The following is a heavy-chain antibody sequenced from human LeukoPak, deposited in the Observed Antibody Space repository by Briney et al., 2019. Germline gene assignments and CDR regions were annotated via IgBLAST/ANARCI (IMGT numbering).Heavy chain of an antibody. J-gene: IGHJ3*02. CDR1: GYTFTSYY. CDR2: INPSGGST. V-gene: IGHV1-46*01. Sequence: GASVKVSCQASGYTFTSYYMHWVRQAPGQGLEWMGIINPSGGSTSYAQKFQGRVTMTRDTSTSTVYMELSSLRSEGTAVYYCARGRYYYDSSGYYLEAFDIWGQGTMVTVSS. CDR3: ARGRYYYDSSGYYLEAFDI. D-gene: IGHD3-22*01.